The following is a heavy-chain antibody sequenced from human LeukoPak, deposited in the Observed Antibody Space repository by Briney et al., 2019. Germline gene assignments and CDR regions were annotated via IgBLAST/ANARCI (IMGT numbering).Heavy chain of an antibody. J-gene: IGHJ5*02. D-gene: IGHD3-10*01. V-gene: IGHV4-39*01. Sequence: PSETLSLTCIVSGGSLNGPNYYWGWIRQPPGKGLEWIGTIYYSGTTYYNPSLKSRLTISVDTSKNQFSLKLTSVTAADTAVYYCARHDYYGSLNWFDPWGQGTLITVSS. CDR3: ARHDYYGSLNWFDP. CDR1: GGSLNGPNYY. CDR2: IYYSGTT.